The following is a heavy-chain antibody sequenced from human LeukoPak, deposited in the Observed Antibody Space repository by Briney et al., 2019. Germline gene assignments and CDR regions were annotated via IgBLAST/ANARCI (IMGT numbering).Heavy chain of an antibody. CDR1: GLTFSSYA. Sequence: GGSLRLSCSASGLTFSSYAMHWVRQAPGKGLEYVSAISSNGGSTYYADSVKGRFTISRDNSKNTLYLQMSSLRAEDTAVYYCVKDSSGPFSNFDYWGQGTLVTVSS. D-gene: IGHD6-19*01. V-gene: IGHV3-64D*06. CDR3: VKDSSGPFSNFDY. J-gene: IGHJ4*02. CDR2: ISSNGGST.